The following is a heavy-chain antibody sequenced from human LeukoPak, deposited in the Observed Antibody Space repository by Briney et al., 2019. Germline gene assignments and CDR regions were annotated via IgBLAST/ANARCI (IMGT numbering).Heavy chain of an antibody. D-gene: IGHD3-22*01. CDR1: GYSISSAYY. V-gene: IGHV4-38-2*02. Sequence: SETLPLTCSVSGYSISSAYYWGWIRQPPGKGLEWIGSIYHSGSTYYNPSLKSRVTLSVDTSTNQLFLKLSSVTAADTAVYYCAREKSSSYGLAQHWGQGTLVIVSS. J-gene: IGHJ1*01. CDR3: AREKSSSYGLAQH. CDR2: IYHSGST.